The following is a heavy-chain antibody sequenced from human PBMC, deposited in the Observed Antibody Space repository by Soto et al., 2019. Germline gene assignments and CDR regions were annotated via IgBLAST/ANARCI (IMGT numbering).Heavy chain of an antibody. D-gene: IGHD2-8*01. CDR3: ARASRYCTNGVCLGDFDY. CDR1: GFTFSNYA. Sequence: GGSLRLSCAASGFTFSNYAMSWVRQAPGKGLEWVSAISGSGAGTYYADSVKGRFTISRDNSKNTLYLQMNDLRAEDTAVYYCARASRYCTNGVCLGDFDYWGQGTLVTVSS. V-gene: IGHV3-23*01. CDR2: ISGSGAGT. J-gene: IGHJ4*02.